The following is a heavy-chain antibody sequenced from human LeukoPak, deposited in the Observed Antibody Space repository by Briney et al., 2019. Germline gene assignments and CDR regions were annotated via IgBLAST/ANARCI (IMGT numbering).Heavy chain of an antibody. J-gene: IGHJ4*02. V-gene: IGHV4-39*01. CDR3: ARLSDHHDSTPFDY. CDR1: GGSISSSSYY. D-gene: IGHD3-16*01. Sequence: RSSETPSLTCTVSGGSISSSSYYWGWIRQPPGKGLEWIGSIYYSGSTYYNPSLKIRVTISVDTSKNQSSLKLSSVPAADTAVCYCARLSDHHDSTPFDYWGQGTLVTVSS. CDR2: IYYSGST.